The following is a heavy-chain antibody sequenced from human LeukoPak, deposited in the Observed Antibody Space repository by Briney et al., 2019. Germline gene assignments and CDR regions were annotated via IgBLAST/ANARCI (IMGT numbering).Heavy chain of an antibody. V-gene: IGHV3-74*01. CDR1: GFTFSSYW. CDR3: ARNSGSYRKIDY. J-gene: IGHJ4*02. Sequence: GSLRLSCAASGFTFSSYWMQWVRQAQGKGLVWVSRINSHGRTTSYADSLKRPFTISRDNAKNTLYLQMNSLRAEDTAVYYCARNSGSYRKIDYWGQGTLVTVSS. CDR2: INSHGRTT. D-gene: IGHD1-26*01.